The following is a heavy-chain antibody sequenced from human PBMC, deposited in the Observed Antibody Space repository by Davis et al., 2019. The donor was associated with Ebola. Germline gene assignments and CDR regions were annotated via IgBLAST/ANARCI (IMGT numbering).Heavy chain of an antibody. J-gene: IGHJ4*02. CDR3: AKGMSQYYDDRGNFDH. V-gene: IGHV3-23*01. CDR1: GFTFSNYA. D-gene: IGHD3-22*01. Sequence: GESLKISCEVSGFTFSNYAMGWVRQAPGKGLEWVSGISGSDGSTYDADSVRGRFTISRDNSRNTLYLQMNSLRAEDTAVYHCAKGMSQYYDDRGNFDHWGQGTLVTVSS. CDR2: ISGSDGST.